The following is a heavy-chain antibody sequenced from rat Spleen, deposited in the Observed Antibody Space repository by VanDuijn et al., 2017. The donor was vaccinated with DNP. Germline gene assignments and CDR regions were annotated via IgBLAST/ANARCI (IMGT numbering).Heavy chain of an antibody. J-gene: IGHJ3*01. V-gene: IGHV1-43*01. CDR3: ARWDRFTGFVY. Sequence: QVQLQQSGAELAKPDSSVKISCKASGNTFITDYFAWIKQTTGQGLEYIGYIHTRSGGTDSNEKFKDKVTLTVDKSSSTAFMQLSSLTPDDSAVYYCARWDRFTGFVYWGQGTLVTVSS. D-gene: IGHD1-11*01. CDR1: GNTFITDY. CDR2: IHTRSGGT.